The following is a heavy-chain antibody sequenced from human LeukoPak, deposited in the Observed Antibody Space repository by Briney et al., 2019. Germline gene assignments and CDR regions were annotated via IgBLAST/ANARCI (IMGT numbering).Heavy chain of an antibody. Sequence: GGSLRLSCAASGFTFRSYWMSWVRQAPGKGLEWVANINQDGSEKYYVDSVKGRFTISRDNAKKSLYLQMNSLRADDTAVYYCARDGGPFDSWGQGTLVTVS. CDR1: GFTFRSYW. CDR2: INQDGSEK. J-gene: IGHJ4*02. V-gene: IGHV3-7*01. CDR3: ARDGGPFDS. D-gene: IGHD3-16*01.